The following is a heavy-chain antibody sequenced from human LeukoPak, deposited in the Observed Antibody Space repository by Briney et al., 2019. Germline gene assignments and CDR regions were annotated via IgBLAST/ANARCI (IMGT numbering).Heavy chain of an antibody. CDR2: AYYRSTWYN. CDR1: GDSVSGGSAA. J-gene: IGHJ3*02. V-gene: IGHV6-1*01. CDR3: AGISGVYGFGTFDI. D-gene: IGHD1-26*01. Sequence: SQTLSLTCVISGDSVSGGSAAWNWIRQSPSRGLEWLARAYYRSTWYNDYAESVKGRITITPDTSKNQFSLQLNSVTPEDTAVYYCAGISGVYGFGTFDIWGQGTVVTVSP.